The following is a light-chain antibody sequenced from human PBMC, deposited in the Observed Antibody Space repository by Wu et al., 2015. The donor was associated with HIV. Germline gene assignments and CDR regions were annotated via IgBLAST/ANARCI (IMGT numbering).Light chain of an antibody. CDR3: QHYNNVPWT. CDR2: GAS. V-gene: IGKV1-27*01. Sequence: DIQMTQSPSPLSASVGDRVTITCRATQGISNYLAWYQQKPGRVPTVLVYGASTLLSGVPSRFSGSGSGTDFTLTISGLQPEDVATYYCQHYNNVPWTFGQGTKVKS. J-gene: IGKJ1*01. CDR1: QGISNY.